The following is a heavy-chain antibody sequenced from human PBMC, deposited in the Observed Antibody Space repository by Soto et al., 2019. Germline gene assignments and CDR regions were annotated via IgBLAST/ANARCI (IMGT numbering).Heavy chain of an antibody. V-gene: IGHV4-31*03. D-gene: IGHD5-18*01. J-gene: IGHJ6*02. CDR1: GGSISSGGYY. CDR2: IYYSGST. CDR3: ARELGGYSYGYSYYYGMDV. Sequence: SETLSLTCTVSGGSISSGGYYWSWIRQHPGKGLEWIGYIYYSGSTYYNPSLKSRVTISVDTSKNQFSLKLSSVTAADTAVYYCARELGGYSYGYSYYYGMDVWGQGTTVTAP.